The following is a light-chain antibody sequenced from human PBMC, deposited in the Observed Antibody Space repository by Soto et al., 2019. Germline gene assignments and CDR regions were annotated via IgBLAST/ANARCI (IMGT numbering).Light chain of an antibody. CDR1: QSVSNN. CDR3: QQYNNWPPWT. Sequence: ILMTQSPATLSVSPGERATLSCRASQSVSNNLAWYQQKPGQAPRLLIYDASTRATGIPARFSGSGPGTDFTLTISGLQSEDFAVYYCQQYNNWPPWTFGQGTKVEIK. CDR2: DAS. J-gene: IGKJ1*01. V-gene: IGKV3-15*01.